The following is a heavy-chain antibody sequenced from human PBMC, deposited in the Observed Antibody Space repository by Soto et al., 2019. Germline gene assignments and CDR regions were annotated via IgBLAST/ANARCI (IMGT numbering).Heavy chain of an antibody. CDR2: IKKDGSEK. V-gene: IGHV3-7*05. CDR1: GFTFNDHW. J-gene: IGHJ4*02. CDR3: ARVQVDTGYRPFDY. D-gene: IGHD5-18*01. Sequence: PGGSLRLSCAASGFTFNDHWMTWVRQAPGKGLEWVADIKKDGSEKKYVDSVKGRFIISRDNAKKSLYLQMNSLRPEDTAVYYCARVQVDTGYRPFDYWGQGTPVTVSS.